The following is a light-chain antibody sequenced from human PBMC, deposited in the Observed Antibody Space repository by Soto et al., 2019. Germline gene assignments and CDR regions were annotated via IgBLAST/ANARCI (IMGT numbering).Light chain of an antibody. V-gene: IGLV1-44*01. CDR3: SPWYDSLSGHVV. J-gene: IGLJ2*01. Sequence: QSVLTQPPSASGTPGQRVTISCSGGFSNIGSNTVNWYQQLPGTAPQILMYNNNQQPSGVPDRFSGSTSGTSASLAIIGLQYEDDADYYCSPWYDSLSGHVVFGGGTKLTVL. CDR1: FSNIGSNT. CDR2: NNN.